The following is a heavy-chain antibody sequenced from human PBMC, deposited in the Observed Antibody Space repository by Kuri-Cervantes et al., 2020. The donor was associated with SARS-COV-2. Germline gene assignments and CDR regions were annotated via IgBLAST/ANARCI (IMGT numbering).Heavy chain of an antibody. J-gene: IGHJ4*02. CDR3: TTLIDY. V-gene: IGHV3-11*01. Sequence: GGSLRLSCAASGFTFSDYYMTWIRQAPGEGLEWVSNIGPSGTTKYYADSVKGRFTISRDNAKNSLYLQMSSLRAEDTAVYYCTTLIDYWGQGALVTVSS. CDR2: IGPSGTTK. CDR1: GFTFSDYY.